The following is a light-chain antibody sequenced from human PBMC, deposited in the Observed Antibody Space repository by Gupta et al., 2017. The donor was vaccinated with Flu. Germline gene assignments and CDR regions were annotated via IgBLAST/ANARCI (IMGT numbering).Light chain of an antibody. J-gene: IGLJ3*02. CDR1: HSNIGNNY. CDR3: GTWDNSLSTFV. CDR2: ENN. Sequence: SHSNIGNNYVSWYQHLPGTAPKLLIYENNKRPSGIPDRFSGSKSGTSATLGITGLQTGDETDYYCGTWDNSLSTFVFGGGTKLAVL. V-gene: IGLV1-51*02.